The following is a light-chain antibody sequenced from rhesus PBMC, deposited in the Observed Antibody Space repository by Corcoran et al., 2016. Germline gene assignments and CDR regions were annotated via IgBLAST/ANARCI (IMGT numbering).Light chain of an antibody. CDR3: IQNSHWPLT. Sequence: DVVMTQSPLSLPITRGQPASISCRSSQSLVHSDWKTYLNWLQQKPGQRPRRLIYQASNRDSGAPDRFSGCGAGTELPLKIRRMEAEDVGIYHYIQNSHWPLTFGGGTKVELK. V-gene: IGKV2S9*01. J-gene: IGKJ4*01. CDR2: QAS. CDR1: QSLVHSDWKTY.